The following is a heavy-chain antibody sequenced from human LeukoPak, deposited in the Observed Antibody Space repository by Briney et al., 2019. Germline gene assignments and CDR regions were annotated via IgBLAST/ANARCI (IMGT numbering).Heavy chain of an antibody. V-gene: IGHV3-30*02. J-gene: IGHJ4*02. CDR3: ARQAATDGHFDY. CDR1: GFTFSSYG. D-gene: IGHD2-15*01. CDR2: IRYDGSNK. Sequence: GGSLRLSCAASGFTFSSYGMHWVRQAPGKGLEWVAFIRYDGSNKYYADSVKGRFTISRDNSKNTLYLQMNSLRAEDTAVYYCARQAATDGHFDYWGQGTLVTVSS.